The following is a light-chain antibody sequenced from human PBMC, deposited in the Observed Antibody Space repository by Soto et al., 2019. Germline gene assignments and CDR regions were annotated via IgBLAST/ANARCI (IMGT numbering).Light chain of an antibody. Sequence: EIVMTQSPVTLSVSPGERATLSCRASQSVSSNLAWYQQKPGQAPRLLIYGASTRATGIPARFSGSGSGTEFTLAISSLQSEDFAVYHCQQYNNWPRTFGQGTKVDIK. V-gene: IGKV3-15*01. CDR1: QSVSSN. J-gene: IGKJ1*01. CDR3: QQYNNWPRT. CDR2: GAS.